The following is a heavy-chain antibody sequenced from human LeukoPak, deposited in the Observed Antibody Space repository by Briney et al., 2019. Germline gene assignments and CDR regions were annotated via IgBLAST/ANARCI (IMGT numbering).Heavy chain of an antibody. CDR2: IIPIFGTA. D-gene: IGHD2-21*02. J-gene: IGHJ4*02. V-gene: IGHV1-69*01. Sequence: SVKVSCKASGGTFSSYAISWVRQAPGQGLEWMGGIIPIFGTANYAQKFQGRVTITADESTSTAYMELSSLRSEDTAVYYCARGGDLGYYFDYWGQGTLVTVSS. CDR1: GGTFSSYA. CDR3: ARGGDLGYYFDY.